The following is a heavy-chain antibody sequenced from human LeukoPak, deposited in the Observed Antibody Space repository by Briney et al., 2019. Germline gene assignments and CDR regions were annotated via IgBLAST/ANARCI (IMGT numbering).Heavy chain of an antibody. J-gene: IGHJ4*02. D-gene: IGHD3-10*01. V-gene: IGHV3-23*01. Sequence: GGSLRLSCAASGFTFSSYAMIWVRQAPGKGLEGVSAISGSGCSTYYADSVKGRFTISRDNSKNTLYLKMNRLRAEATAVYYCAKALMGYGSSDFDYWGQGTLVTVSS. CDR1: GFTFSSYA. CDR3: AKALMGYGSSDFDY. CDR2: ISGSGCST.